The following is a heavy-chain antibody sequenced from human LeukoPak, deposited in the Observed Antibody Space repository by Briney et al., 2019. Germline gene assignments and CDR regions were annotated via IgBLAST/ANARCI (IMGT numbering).Heavy chain of an antibody. CDR3: ARDAEMATNGEYYFDY. CDR2: INPSGGST. J-gene: IGHJ4*02. Sequence: ASVKVSCKASGYTSTSYYMHWVRQAPGQGLEWMGIINPSGGSTSYAQKFQGRVTMTRDTSTSTVYMELSSLRSEDTAVYYCARDAEMATNGEYYFDYWGQGTLVTVSS. D-gene: IGHD5-24*01. CDR1: GYTSTSYY. V-gene: IGHV1-46*01.